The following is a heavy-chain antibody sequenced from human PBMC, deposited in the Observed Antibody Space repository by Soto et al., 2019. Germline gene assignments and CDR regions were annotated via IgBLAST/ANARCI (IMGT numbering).Heavy chain of an antibody. Sequence: SSETLSLTCTVSCGSISSGGYYWSRIRQHPGKGLEWIGYIYYSGSTYYNPSLKSRVTISVDTSKNQFSLKLSSVTAADTAVYYCASRGIEGYYDSSGYYSDAFDIWGQGTMVTVSS. CDR1: CGSISSGGYY. D-gene: IGHD3-22*01. V-gene: IGHV4-31*03. CDR2: IYYSGST. J-gene: IGHJ3*02. CDR3: ASRGIEGYYDSSGYYSDAFDI.